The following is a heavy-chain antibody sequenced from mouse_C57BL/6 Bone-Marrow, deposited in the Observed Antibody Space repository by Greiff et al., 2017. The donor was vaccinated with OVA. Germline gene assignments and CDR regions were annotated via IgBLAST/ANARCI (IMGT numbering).Heavy chain of an antibody. Sequence: EVQLQQSGPELVKPGASVKISCKASGYTFTDSYMNWVKQSHGKSLEWIGVIIPNNGGTSYNQKFKGKATLTVDKSSSTAYMELRSLTSEDSAVYYCASLGNHHAFAYWGQGTLVTVSA. J-gene: IGHJ3*01. V-gene: IGHV1-26*01. CDR1: GYTFTDSY. CDR2: IIPNNGGT. D-gene: IGHD3-3*01. CDR3: ASLGNHHAFAY.